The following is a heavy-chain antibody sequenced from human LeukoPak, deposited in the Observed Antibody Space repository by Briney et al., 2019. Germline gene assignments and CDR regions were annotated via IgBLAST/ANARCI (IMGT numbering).Heavy chain of an antibody. D-gene: IGHD5-18*01. CDR3: AKGRIQLPSGYFDY. Sequence: PGGSLRLSCAASGFTFSSYAMSWVRQAPGRGLEWVSAISGSGGSTYYADSVKGRFTISRDNSKNTLYLQMNSLRAEDTAVYYCAKGRIQLPSGYFDYWGQGTLVTVSS. J-gene: IGHJ4*02. CDR1: GFTFSSYA. CDR2: ISGSGGST. V-gene: IGHV3-23*01.